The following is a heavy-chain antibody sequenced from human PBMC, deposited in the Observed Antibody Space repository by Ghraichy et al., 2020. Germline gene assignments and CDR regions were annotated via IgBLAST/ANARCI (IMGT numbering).Heavy chain of an antibody. Sequence: LSLTCAASGFTFSSYAMSWVRQAPGKGLEWVSAISGSGGSTYYADSVKGRFTISRDNSKNTLYLQMNSLRAEDTAVYYCAKITPTYSGYDRDSAFDIWGQGTMVTVSS. CDR1: GFTFSSYA. V-gene: IGHV3-23*01. D-gene: IGHD5-12*01. J-gene: IGHJ3*02. CDR3: AKITPTYSGYDRDSAFDI. CDR2: ISGSGGST.